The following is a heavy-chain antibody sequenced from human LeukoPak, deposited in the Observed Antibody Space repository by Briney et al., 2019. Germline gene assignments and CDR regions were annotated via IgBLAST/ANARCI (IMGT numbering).Heavy chain of an antibody. Sequence: SETLSLTCAVYGGSFSGYYWSWIRQPPGKGLEWIGEINHSGSTNYNPSLKSRVTISVDTSKDQFSLKLSSVTAADTAVYYCARGRPSTWYSSGWFIDYWGQGTLVTVSS. CDR3: ARGRPSTWYSSGWFIDY. CDR2: INHSGST. J-gene: IGHJ4*02. CDR1: GGSFSGYY. V-gene: IGHV4-34*01. D-gene: IGHD6-19*01.